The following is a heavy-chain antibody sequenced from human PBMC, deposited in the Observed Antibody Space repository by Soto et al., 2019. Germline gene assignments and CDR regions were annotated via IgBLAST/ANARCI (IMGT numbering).Heavy chain of an antibody. CDR3: ARVPTRALDY. CDR2: ISSSSRTI. Sequence: EVQLVDSGGGLVQPGGSLRLSCAASGFTFSSYTMNWVRQAPGKGLEWISYISSSSRTIYYADSVKGRFTISRGNAQNSLYLQMTSLRDEDTAVYYCARVPTRALDYWGQGTLVTVSS. J-gene: IGHJ4*02. V-gene: IGHV3-48*02. D-gene: IGHD1-26*01. CDR1: GFTFSSYT.